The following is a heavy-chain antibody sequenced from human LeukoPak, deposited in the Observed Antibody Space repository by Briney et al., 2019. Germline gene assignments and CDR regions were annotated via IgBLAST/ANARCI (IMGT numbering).Heavy chain of an antibody. V-gene: IGHV1-18*01. Sequence: ASVKVSCKASGYTFTSYGISWVRQAPGQGLEWMGWISAYNGNTNYAQKLQGRVTMTTNTSTSTAYMELRSLRSDDTAVYYCARAYRRGCSSTSCYYYYMDVWGKGTTVTVSS. D-gene: IGHD2-2*01. CDR3: ARAYRRGCSSTSCYYYYMDV. CDR2: ISAYNGNT. CDR1: GYTFTSYG. J-gene: IGHJ6*03.